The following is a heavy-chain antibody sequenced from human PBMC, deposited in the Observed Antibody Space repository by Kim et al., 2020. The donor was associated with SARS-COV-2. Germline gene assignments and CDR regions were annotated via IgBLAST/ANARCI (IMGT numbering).Heavy chain of an antibody. CDR1: GYKFTAYN. CDR2: IHTSTGNP. CDR3: AVRYSFGTGASRY. D-gene: IGHD5-12*01. Sequence: ASVKVSCKTSGYKFTAYNMNWVRQAPGQGLEWIGRIHTSTGNPTYAQDFKGRFVFSLDTSVNTAYLQINNLRAEDTAVYFCAVRYSFGTGASRYWGQGTLATVSS. V-gene: IGHV7-4-1*02. J-gene: IGHJ4*02.